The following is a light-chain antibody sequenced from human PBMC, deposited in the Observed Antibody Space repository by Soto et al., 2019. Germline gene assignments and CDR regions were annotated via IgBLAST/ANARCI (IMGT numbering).Light chain of an antibody. J-gene: IGLJ1*01. CDR2: EVS. Sequence: ALTQPASVSGSPGQSITISCTGSSSDFGGYNYVSWYQQHPGKAPKLMIHEVSNRPSGVSNRFSGSKSGNTASLTISGLQAEDEADYYCSSYTTISTLVFGTGTKVTVL. CDR1: SSDFGGYNY. CDR3: SSYTTISTLV. V-gene: IGLV2-14*01.